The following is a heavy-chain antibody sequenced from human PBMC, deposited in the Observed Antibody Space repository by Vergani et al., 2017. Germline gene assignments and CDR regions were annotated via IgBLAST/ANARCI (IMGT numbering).Heavy chain of an antibody. D-gene: IGHD3-22*01. CDR3: TRTLSDSRGYFIDY. Sequence: ITLKESSPTLVKPTQTLTLTCTFSGFSLTTGGVGVGWIRQPPGKALEWLALIYWNDDKRYSPSLRSRLTITTDTSKNQVALTMTNMDPVDTATYYCTRTLSDSRGYFIDYWGQGTLVTVSS. V-gene: IGHV2-5*01. CDR2: IYWNDDK. CDR1: GFSLTTGGVG. J-gene: IGHJ4*02.